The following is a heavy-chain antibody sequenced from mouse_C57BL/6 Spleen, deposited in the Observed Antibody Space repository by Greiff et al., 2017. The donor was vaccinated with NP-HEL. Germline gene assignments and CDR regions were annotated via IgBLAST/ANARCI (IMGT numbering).Heavy chain of an antibody. D-gene: IGHD3-1*01. V-gene: IGHV1-82*01. CDR2: IYPGDGDT. J-gene: IGHJ1*03. Sequence: VQLQQSGPELVKPGASVKISCKASGYAFSSSWMNWVKQRPGKGLEWIGRIYPGDGDTNYNGKFKGKATLTADKSSSTAYMQLSSLTSEDSAVYFCARSGLKGWYCDVWGTGTTVTVSS. CDR3: ARSGLKGWYCDV. CDR1: GYAFSSSW.